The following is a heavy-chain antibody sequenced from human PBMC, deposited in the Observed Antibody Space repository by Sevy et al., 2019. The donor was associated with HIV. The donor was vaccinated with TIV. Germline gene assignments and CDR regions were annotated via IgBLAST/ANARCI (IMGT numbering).Heavy chain of an antibody. Sequence: ASVKVSCKTSGYSFTAYYIHWVRQAPGQGLEWMGWMSPNTGDTNVAQKFQCRVTMARDTSITTAYLELSSLRSDDTAIYYCARAVYGEAKDYWGQGTLVTVSS. J-gene: IGHJ4*02. CDR3: ARAVYGEAKDY. D-gene: IGHD4-17*01. CDR2: MSPNTGDT. V-gene: IGHV1-2*02. CDR1: GYSFTAYY.